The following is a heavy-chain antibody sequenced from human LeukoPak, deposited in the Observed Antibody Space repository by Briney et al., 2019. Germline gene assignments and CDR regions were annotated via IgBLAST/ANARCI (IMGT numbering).Heavy chain of an antibody. CDR2: IWYDRSNK. D-gene: IGHD4-17*01. V-gene: IGHV3-33*01. CDR3: ARAPNDYGDFS. Sequence: GGSLRLSCAASGFTFSTYGMHWVRQAPGKGPEWVAVIWYDRSNKYYADSVKGRFTISRDNSKNTLYLEMNSLRAEDTAVYYCARAPNDYGDFSWGQGTLVTVSS. CDR1: GFTFSTYG. J-gene: IGHJ5*02.